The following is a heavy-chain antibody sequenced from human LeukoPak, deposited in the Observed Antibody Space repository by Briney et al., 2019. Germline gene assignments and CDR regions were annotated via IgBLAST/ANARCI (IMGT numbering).Heavy chain of an antibody. Sequence: GASVKVSCKASGYTFIRHWMHWVRLAPGQGLEWVGLINPTGTATLYAQKFQGRVTLTRDMSTSTDYMELRSLKSEDTAMYYCARGIAAAGNYYYYYMDVWGKGTTVTVSS. CDR3: ARGIAAAGNYYYYYMDV. J-gene: IGHJ6*03. D-gene: IGHD6-13*01. CDR2: INPTGTAT. V-gene: IGHV1-46*01. CDR1: GYTFIRHW.